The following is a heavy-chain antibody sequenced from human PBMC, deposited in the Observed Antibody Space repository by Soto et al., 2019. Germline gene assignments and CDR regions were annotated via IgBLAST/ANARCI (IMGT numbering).Heavy chain of an antibody. D-gene: IGHD2-15*01. V-gene: IGHV1-3*05. Sequence: QVQLVQSGDEEKKPGASVKGSCKASAYTFTSYAMHWLRQAPGQRIEWMGWINAGNGNTKYSQKFQGRVTITRDTSASTAYMELSSLRSEDTAVYYCPRDILFDYWGQGTLVTVSS. CDR1: AYTFTSYA. CDR2: INAGNGNT. CDR3: PRDILFDY. J-gene: IGHJ4*02.